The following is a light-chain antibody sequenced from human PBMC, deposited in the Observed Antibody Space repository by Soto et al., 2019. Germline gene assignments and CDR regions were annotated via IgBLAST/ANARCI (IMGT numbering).Light chain of an antibody. Sequence: DIQMTQSPSILSASVGDRVTISCRASQTISRWLAWYQQKPGRAPKLLIYKTSILEKGVPSRFSGSGSGTEFTLTISSLQSEDFAVYYCQQYNNWPPITFGQGTRLEIK. V-gene: IGKV1-5*03. J-gene: IGKJ5*01. CDR3: QQYNNWPPIT. CDR1: QTISRW. CDR2: KTS.